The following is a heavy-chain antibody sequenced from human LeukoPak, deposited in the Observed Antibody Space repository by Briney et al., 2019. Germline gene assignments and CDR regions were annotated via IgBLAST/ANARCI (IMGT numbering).Heavy chain of an antibody. V-gene: IGHV1-18*04. CDR2: ISAFNGNS. CDR3: ERSFIAVAATAYDY. CDR1: GYTFSSYG. Sequence: APVKASCKASGYTFSSYGIVWVRQAPGQRPKWLGWISAFNGNSNYAPKLQRRVTVTTDTSTNTAYMELRRMRSDDTAVYDCERSFIAVAATAYDYWGQGTLVTVSS. J-gene: IGHJ4*02. D-gene: IGHD6-19*01.